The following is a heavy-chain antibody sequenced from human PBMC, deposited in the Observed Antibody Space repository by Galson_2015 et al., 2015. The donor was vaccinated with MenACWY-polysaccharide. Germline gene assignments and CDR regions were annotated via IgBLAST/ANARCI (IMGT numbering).Heavy chain of an antibody. CDR2: IHWDDRK. CDR3: GRSSVGSAGSFDL. CDR1: GFSLCTRGLR. V-gene: IGHV2-70*04. D-gene: IGHD2-2*01. Sequence: ARVYPTQPLTLPFTFSGFSLCTRGLRGVWIRQPPGEALEWLASIHWDDRKFYSISLKTRITISKANSKNQVILTMTNMDPVDTYTYYCGRSSVGSAGSFDLWGRGALVTVSS. J-gene: IGHJ2*01.